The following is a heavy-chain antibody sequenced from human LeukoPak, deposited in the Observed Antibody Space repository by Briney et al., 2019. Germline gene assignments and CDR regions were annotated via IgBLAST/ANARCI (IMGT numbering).Heavy chain of an antibody. Sequence: ASVKVSCKASGGTLSSYAISWVRQAPGQGLERMGGIIPIFGTANYAQKFQGRVTITADESTSTAYMELSRLRCEDTAVYYCARTTVTTFQVHYCYYGMDVWGQGTTVTVSS. CDR2: IIPIFGTA. J-gene: IGHJ6*02. D-gene: IGHD4-17*01. CDR1: GGTLSSYA. V-gene: IGHV1-69*13. CDR3: ARTTVTTFQVHYCYYGMDV.